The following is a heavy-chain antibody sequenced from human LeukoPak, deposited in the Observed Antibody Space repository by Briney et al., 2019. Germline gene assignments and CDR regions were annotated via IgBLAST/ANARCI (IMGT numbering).Heavy chain of an antibody. D-gene: IGHD1-20*01. Sequence: TGGSLRLSCAASGFTFSSYGMHWVRQAPGKGLEWVAVISYDGSNKYYADSVKGRFTISRDNSKNTLYLQMNSLRAEDTAVYYCARINWNAAFDIWGQGTMVTVSS. V-gene: IGHV3-30*03. CDR3: ARINWNAAFDI. CDR1: GFTFSSYG. J-gene: IGHJ3*02. CDR2: ISYDGSNK.